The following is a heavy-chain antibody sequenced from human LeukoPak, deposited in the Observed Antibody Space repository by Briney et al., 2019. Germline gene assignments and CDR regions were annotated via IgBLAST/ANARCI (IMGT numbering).Heavy chain of an antibody. CDR1: GFTVSNDY. CDR3: ARDPRGRGWYFFDS. J-gene: IGHJ4*02. CDR2: LYSGGTT. Sequence: GGSLRLSCAASGFTVSNDYMSWVRQAPGKGLEWVSVLYSGGTTYYADSAKGRFTISRDNSKNTVYLQMNSLRAEDTAVYYCARDPRGRGWYFFDSWGQGTLVTVSS. D-gene: IGHD6-19*01. V-gene: IGHV3-53*01.